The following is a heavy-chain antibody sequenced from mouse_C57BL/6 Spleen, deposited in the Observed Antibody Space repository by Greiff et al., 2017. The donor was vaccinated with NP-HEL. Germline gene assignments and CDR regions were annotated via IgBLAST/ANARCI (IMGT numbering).Heavy chain of an antibody. D-gene: IGHD1-1*01. J-gene: IGHJ2*01. V-gene: IGHV1-18*01. CDR1: GYTFPDYN. CDR2: INPNNGGT. CDR3: ARGGYYYGSSFYYYY. Sequence: VQLQQSGPELVKPGASVKIPCKASGYTFPDYNMDWVKQSHGKSLEWIGDINPNNGGTFYNQKFKGKATLTVDKSSSTAYMELRSLTSADTAVYYCARGGYYYGSSFYYYYWGQGTTLTVSS.